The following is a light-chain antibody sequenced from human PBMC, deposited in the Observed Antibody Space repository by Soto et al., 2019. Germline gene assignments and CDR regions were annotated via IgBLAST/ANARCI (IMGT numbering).Light chain of an antibody. V-gene: IGLV1-40*01. CDR3: QSSDSSRVRV. Sequence: QAVVTQPPSVSGAPGQRVTISCTWSSSNIGAGYDVHWYQQLPGTAPKLLIYGNSNRPSGVPDRFSGSKSGTSASLAITGLQDEDEADYYCQSSDSSRVRVFGGGTKLTVL. CDR2: GNS. J-gene: IGLJ3*02. CDR1: SSNIGAGYD.